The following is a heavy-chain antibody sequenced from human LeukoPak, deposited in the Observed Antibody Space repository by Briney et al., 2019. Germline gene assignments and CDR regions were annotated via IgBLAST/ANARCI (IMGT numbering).Heavy chain of an antibody. J-gene: IGHJ4*02. CDR1: GGSISTSNYY. V-gene: IGHV4-39*07. Sequence: SETLSLTCTVSGGSISTSNYYWGWIRQPPGKGLEWIGNIFYSGSTYYSPSLRSRVTISLDTSKNQFSLQLNSVTPEDTAVYYCAREGYGDYAFDYWGQGTLVTVSS. CDR3: AREGYGDYAFDY. D-gene: IGHD4-17*01. CDR2: IFYSGST.